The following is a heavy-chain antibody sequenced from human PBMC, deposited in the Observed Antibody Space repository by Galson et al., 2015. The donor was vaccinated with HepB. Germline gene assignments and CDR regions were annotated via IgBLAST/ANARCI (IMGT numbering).Heavy chain of an antibody. D-gene: IGHD5-12*01. CDR3: ATGNSGYGDAFDI. V-gene: IGHV1-24*01. Sequence: SVKVSCKVSGYTLTELSMHWVRQAPGKGLEWMGGFDREDGETIYAQKFQGRVTMTEDTSTDTAYMELSSLRSEDTAVYYCATGNSGYGDAFDIWGQGTMVTVSS. J-gene: IGHJ3*02. CDR2: FDREDGET. CDR1: GYTLTELS.